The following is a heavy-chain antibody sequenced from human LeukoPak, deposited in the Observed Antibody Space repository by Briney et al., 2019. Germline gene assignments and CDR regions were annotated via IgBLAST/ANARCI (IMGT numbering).Heavy chain of an antibody. CDR1: GDSVSSNSAV. CDR3: AGTTDYSSFLAY. CDR2: TYYRSKWHN. J-gene: IGHJ4*02. D-gene: IGHD4-11*01. Sequence: SQTLSLTCAISGDSVSSNSAVWNWIRQSPSRGLEWLGRTYYRSKWHNEYAESVKSRISINSDTSKNQFSLQLNSVTPEDTAEYYCAGTTDYSSFLAYWGQGTLVTVSS. V-gene: IGHV6-1*01.